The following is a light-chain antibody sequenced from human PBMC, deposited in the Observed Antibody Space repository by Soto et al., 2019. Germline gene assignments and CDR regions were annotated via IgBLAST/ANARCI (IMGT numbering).Light chain of an antibody. V-gene: IGKV3-15*01. CDR3: QQCKSWPGT. Sequence: EIVVTQSPATLSVSPGERATLSCRARQSVSSNLARYQQKPGQAPRLLFYGASTRATGIPARSSGSGCGREFTLTLRSPRPEDFAGYYYQQCKSWPGTFGQGTKVDIK. CDR1: QSVSSN. CDR2: GAS. J-gene: IGKJ1*01.